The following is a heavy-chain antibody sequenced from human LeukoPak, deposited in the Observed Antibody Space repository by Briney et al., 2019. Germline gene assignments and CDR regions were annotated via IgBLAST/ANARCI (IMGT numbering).Heavy chain of an antibody. D-gene: IGHD2-2*01. V-gene: IGHV1-18*01. J-gene: IGHJ4*02. CDR3: ATAPGRSCSGTSCRGVLDY. CDR1: GFTFTSNG. Sequence: GASVKVSCKTSGFTFTSNGISWVRQAPGQGLEWMGWISAYNGNTNYAQNFLGRVTMTTDTPTSTAYMELRSLRSDDTAVYYCATAPGRSCSGTSCRGVLDYWGQGALVAVSS. CDR2: ISAYNGNT.